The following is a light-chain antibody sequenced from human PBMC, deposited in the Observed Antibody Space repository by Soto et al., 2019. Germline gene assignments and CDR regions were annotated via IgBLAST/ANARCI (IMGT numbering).Light chain of an antibody. CDR2: VDSDGRH. CDR1: GGHSNYA. J-gene: IGLJ3*02. Sequence: QPVLTQSPSASASLGASVKLTCTLSGGHSNYAIAWHQQQPQKGPRFLMRVDSDGRHTKGDGIPDRFSGSSSGAERYLSISSLQSEDEADYYCQTWATGIRVFGGGTQLTVL. CDR3: QTWATGIRV. V-gene: IGLV4-69*01.